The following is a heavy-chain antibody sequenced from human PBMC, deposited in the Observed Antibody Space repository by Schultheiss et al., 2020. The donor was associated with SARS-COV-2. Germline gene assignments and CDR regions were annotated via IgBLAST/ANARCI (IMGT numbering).Heavy chain of an antibody. CDR1: GGTFSSYA. V-gene: IGHV1-46*01. J-gene: IGHJ4*02. D-gene: IGHD3-3*01. CDR3: AISYYDFWSGPPVGGYFDY. CDR2: INPSGGST. Sequence: ASVKVSCKASGGTFSSYAISWVRQAPGQGLEWMGIINPSGGSTSYAQKFQGRVTMTTDTSTSTAYMELRSLRSDDTAVYYCAISYYDFWSGPPVGGYFDYWGQGTLVTVSS.